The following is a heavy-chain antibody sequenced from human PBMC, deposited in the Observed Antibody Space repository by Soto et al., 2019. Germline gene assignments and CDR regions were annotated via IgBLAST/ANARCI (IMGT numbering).Heavy chain of an antibody. J-gene: IGHJ4*02. CDR3: AHGGPAASLDF. Sequence: QITLKESGPTLEKPTQTLTLTCTFSGFSLSNPGVGMGWVRQPPGKALQWLAVIYWNDDRRYSPSLKTRLTITKDTSQNQVVLTMTDMDPVDTATYYCAHGGPAASLDFWGQGTLVTVSS. CDR2: IYWNDDR. CDR1: GFSLSNPGVG. D-gene: IGHD2-2*01. V-gene: IGHV2-5*01.